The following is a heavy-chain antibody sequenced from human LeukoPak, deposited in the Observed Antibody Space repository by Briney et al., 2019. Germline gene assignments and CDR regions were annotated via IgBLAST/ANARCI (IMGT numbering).Heavy chain of an antibody. V-gene: IGHV4-59*01. CDR3: ARETGNVVVVDDAFDI. Sequence: SETLSLTCTVSSGSISSYYWSWIRQPPGKGLEWIGYIYYSGSTNYNPSLKSRVTISVDTSKNQFSLKLSSVTAADTAVYYCARETGNVVVVDDAFDIWGQGTMVTVSS. D-gene: IGHD2-15*01. J-gene: IGHJ3*02. CDR1: SGSISSYY. CDR2: IYYSGST.